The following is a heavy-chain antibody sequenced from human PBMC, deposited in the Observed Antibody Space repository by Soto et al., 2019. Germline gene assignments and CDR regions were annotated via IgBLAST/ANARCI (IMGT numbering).Heavy chain of an antibody. D-gene: IGHD1-7*01. CDR3: ARGARNYYYFDY. CDR2: IYTDGSRA. CDR1: GFTFSSYW. J-gene: IGHJ4*02. V-gene: IGHV3-74*01. Sequence: EVQLVESGGGLVQPGGSLRLSCAASGFTFSSYWMHWVRQAPGKGLVWVSRIYTDGSRADYADSVKGRITISRDNAKNTVYLQVNSLGAEDTAVYYCARGARNYYYFDYWGQGTLVTVSS.